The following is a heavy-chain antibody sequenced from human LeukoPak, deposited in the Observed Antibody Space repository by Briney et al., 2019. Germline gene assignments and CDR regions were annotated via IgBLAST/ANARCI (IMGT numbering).Heavy chain of an antibody. Sequence: ASVKVSCKASGFTFASSAVQWVRQARGQRLEWIGWIVVGSGNTNYAQKLQERVTITRDMSTSTAYMELSSLRSEDTAVYYCAAAEDIVIVPAATDWFDPWGQGTLVTVSS. CDR3: AAAEDIVIVPAATDWFDP. CDR1: GFTFASSA. V-gene: IGHV1-58*01. CDR2: IVVGSGNT. J-gene: IGHJ5*02. D-gene: IGHD2-2*01.